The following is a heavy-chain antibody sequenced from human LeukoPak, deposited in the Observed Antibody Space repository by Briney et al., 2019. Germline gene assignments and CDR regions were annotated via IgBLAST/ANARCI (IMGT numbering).Heavy chain of an antibody. Sequence: SETLSLTCTVSGGSISSYYWTWIRQPPGKGLEWIGYIYYSGSTNYNPSLKSRVTISVDTSKNQFTLKLSSVTAADTAVYYCARGRYGWLPFDYWGQGTLVTVSS. V-gene: IGHV4-59*01. D-gene: IGHD3-16*01. J-gene: IGHJ4*02. CDR3: ARGRYGWLPFDY. CDR1: GGSISSYY. CDR2: IYYSGST.